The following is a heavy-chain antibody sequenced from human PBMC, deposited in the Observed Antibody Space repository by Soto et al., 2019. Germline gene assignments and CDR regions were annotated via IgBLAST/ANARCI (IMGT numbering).Heavy chain of an antibody. CDR3: ARDRGDGLWPYQFDY. V-gene: IGHV3-21*01. CDR1: GFTFSSYS. D-gene: IGHD2-2*01. Sequence: WGSLRLSCAASGFTFSSYSMNWVRQAPGKGLEWVSSISSSSSYIYYADSVKGRFTISRDNAKNSLYLQMNSLRAEDTAVYYCARDRGDGLWPYQFDYWGQGTLVTVSS. CDR2: ISSSSSYI. J-gene: IGHJ4*02.